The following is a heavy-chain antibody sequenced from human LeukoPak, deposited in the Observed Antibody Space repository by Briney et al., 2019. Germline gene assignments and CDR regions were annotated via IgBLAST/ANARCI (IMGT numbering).Heavy chain of an antibody. CDR1: GFTFSSYA. D-gene: IGHD5-18*01. V-gene: IGHV3-23*01. J-gene: IGHJ5*02. Sequence: PGGSLRLSCAASGFTFSSYAMSWVRRAPGKGLEWVSDISGSGGSTNYADSVKGRFTISRDNSKNTLYLQMNSLRAEDTAVYFCASGKYRYGDNWFDPWGQGTLVTVSS. CDR2: ISGSGGST. CDR3: ASGKYRYGDNWFDP.